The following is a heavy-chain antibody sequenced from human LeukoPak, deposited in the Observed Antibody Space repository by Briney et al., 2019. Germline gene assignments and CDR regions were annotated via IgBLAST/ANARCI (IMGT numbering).Heavy chain of an antibody. D-gene: IGHD3-16*01. V-gene: IGHV4-59*01. CDR2: IYYSGST. Sequence: PSETLSLTCTVSGGSISSYYWSWIRQPPGKGLEWIGYIYYSGSTNYNPSLKSRVTISVDTSKNQFSLKLSSVTAADTAVYYCAAIPSYDYVWGSYSFYFDYWGQGTLVTVSS. CDR1: GGSISSYY. J-gene: IGHJ4*02. CDR3: AAIPSYDYVWGSYSFYFDY.